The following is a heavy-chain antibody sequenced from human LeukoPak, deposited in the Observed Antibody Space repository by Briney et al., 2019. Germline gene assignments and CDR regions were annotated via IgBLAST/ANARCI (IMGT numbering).Heavy chain of an antibody. CDR1: GYTFTSYA. CDR2: INAGNGNT. V-gene: IGHV1-3*01. Sequence: ASVKVSCKASGYTFTSYAMHWVRQAPGQRLEWMGWINAGNGNTKYPQKFQGRVTITRDTSASTAYMELSSLRSEDTAVYYCARAGTTGTGYYYYGMDVWGQGTTVTVSS. D-gene: IGHD1-7*01. CDR3: ARAGTTGTGYYYYGMDV. J-gene: IGHJ6*02.